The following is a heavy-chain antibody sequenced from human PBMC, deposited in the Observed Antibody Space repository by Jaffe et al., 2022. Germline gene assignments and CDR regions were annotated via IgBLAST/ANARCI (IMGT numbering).Heavy chain of an antibody. V-gene: IGHV1-46*03. J-gene: IGHJ4*02. D-gene: IGHD6-13*01. CDR2: SNPGGISR. CDR1: GYTFTSYY. Sequence: QVQLVQSGAEVKKPGASVKVSCKASGYTFTSYYIHWVRQAPGQGLEWMGISNPGGISRTYAQRFQGRVTMSRDTSTSTVYMELSSLRSEDTAFYYCARGKTGSSWSYYFDYWGQGTLVTVSS. CDR3: ARGKTGSSWSYYFDY.